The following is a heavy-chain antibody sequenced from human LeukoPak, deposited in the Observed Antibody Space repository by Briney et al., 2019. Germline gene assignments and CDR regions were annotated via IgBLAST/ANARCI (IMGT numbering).Heavy chain of an antibody. D-gene: IGHD5-18*01. CDR2: INPNSGGT. CDR3: AEGGYSYGYYFDY. Sequence: ASVKVSCKASGYTFTGYYMHWVRQAPGQGLEWMGWINPNSGGTNYAQKFQGRVTMTRDTSISTDYMELSRLRSDDTAVYYCAEGGYSYGYYFDYWGQGTLVTVSS. J-gene: IGHJ4*02. CDR1: GYTFTGYY. V-gene: IGHV1-2*02.